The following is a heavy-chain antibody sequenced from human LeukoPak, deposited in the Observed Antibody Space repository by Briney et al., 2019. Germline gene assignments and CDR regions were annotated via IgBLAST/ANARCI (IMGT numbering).Heavy chain of an antibody. CDR3: AREYCSSTSCKGYFQH. CDR1: GGTFSSYA. D-gene: IGHD2-2*01. J-gene: IGHJ1*01. Sequence: SVKVSCKASGGTFSSYAISWVRQAPGQGLEWMGGIIPIFGTANYAQKFQGRVTITTDESTSTAYMELSSLRSEDTAVYYCAREYCSSTSCKGYFQHWGQGTLVTVSS. V-gene: IGHV1-69*05. CDR2: IIPIFGTA.